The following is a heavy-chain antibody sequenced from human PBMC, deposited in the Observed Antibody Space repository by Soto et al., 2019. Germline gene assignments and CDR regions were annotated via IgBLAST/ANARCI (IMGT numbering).Heavy chain of an antibody. CDR2: ISYIGVT. V-gene: IGHV4-30-2*06. CDR1: GGSISTTGSS. D-gene: IGHD2-15*01. Sequence: SETLSLTCAVSGGSISTTGSSWILIRQSPGKGLEWLGYISYIGVTYYNPSLKSRGSMSLDRSKNQLSLRLNSVTAADTALYYRARERCRGCSCYDAYWGQGAADTVSS. J-gene: IGHJ4*02. CDR3: ARERCRGCSCYDAY.